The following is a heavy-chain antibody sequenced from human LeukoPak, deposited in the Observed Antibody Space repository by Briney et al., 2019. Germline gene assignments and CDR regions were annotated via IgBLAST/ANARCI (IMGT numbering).Heavy chain of an antibody. D-gene: IGHD5-18*01. CDR3: ARGENNYGYYYFDY. CDR1: GFTFSSYG. V-gene: IGHV3-21*01. J-gene: IGHJ4*02. CDR2: ISSSSYI. Sequence: GGSLRLSCAASGFTFSSYGMHWVRQAPGKGLEWVSSISSSSYIYYADSVKGRFTISRDNAKNSLYLQMNSLRAEDTAVYYCARGENNYGYYYFDYWGQGTLVTVSS.